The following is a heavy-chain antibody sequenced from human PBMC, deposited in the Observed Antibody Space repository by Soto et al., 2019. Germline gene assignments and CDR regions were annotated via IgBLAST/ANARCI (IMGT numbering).Heavy chain of an antibody. CDR3: ARGGSGWTRGGWLGP. J-gene: IGHJ5*02. V-gene: IGHV3-11*01. D-gene: IGHD6-25*01. CDR2: IRDSGSTI. CDR1: GFTFSDYY. Sequence: QMQLVQSGGGLVKPGGSLTLSCKASGFTFSDYYMIWVRQTPGKGLEWLSYIRDSGSTIYYADSVRARFTIFRENAANSVYLQLDGLTDGDTAFYYCARGGSGWTRGGWLGPWGQGSLGTVAS.